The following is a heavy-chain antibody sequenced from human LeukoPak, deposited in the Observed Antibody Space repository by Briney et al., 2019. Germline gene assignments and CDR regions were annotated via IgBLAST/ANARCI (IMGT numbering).Heavy chain of an antibody. D-gene: IGHD3-16*02. CDR3: ASPRIWGSYRSLDY. Sequence: GASVKVSCKASGGTFSSYAISWVRQAPGQGLEWMGGIIPIFGTANYAQKFQGRVTITADESTSTAYMELSSLRSEDTAVYYCASPRIWGSYRSLDYWGQGTLVTVSS. CDR1: GGTFSSYA. CDR2: IIPIFGTA. V-gene: IGHV1-69*13. J-gene: IGHJ4*02.